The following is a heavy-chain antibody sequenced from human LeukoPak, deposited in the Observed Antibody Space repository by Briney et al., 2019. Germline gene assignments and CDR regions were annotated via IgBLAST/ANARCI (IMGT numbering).Heavy chain of an antibody. CDR2: IYTSGST. D-gene: IGHD4-11*01. Sequence: PSETLSLTRTVSGGSISSYYWSWIRQPAGKGLEWIGRIYTSGSTNYNPPLKSRVTMSVDTSKNQFSLKLSSVTAADTAVYYCAAGRTTVSDLWFDPWGQRTLVTVSS. J-gene: IGHJ5*02. CDR1: GGSISSYY. V-gene: IGHV4-4*07. CDR3: AAGRTTVSDLWFDP.